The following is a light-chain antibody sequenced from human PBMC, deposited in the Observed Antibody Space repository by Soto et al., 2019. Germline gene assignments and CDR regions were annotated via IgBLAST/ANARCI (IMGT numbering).Light chain of an antibody. Sequence: DIQMTQSPSTLSASVGDRVSITCRASQDISRWLAWYQQKPGKAPKVLIWDASSLQRGVLSRFTGSGSGTEFTLTINGLQPDDFATYYCQQYNGYRTWTFGQGTKVDIK. V-gene: IGKV1-5*01. J-gene: IGKJ1*01. CDR3: QQYNGYRTWT. CDR2: DAS. CDR1: QDISRW.